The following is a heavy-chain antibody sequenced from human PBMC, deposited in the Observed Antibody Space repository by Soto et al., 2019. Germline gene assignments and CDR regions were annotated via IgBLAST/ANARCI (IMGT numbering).Heavy chain of an antibody. CDR3: ARDGLSHYYGSGSYSSDYGMDV. Sequence: PGGSLRLSCAASGFTFSSYGMHWVRQAPGKGLEWVAVISYDGSNKYYADSVKGRFTISRDNSKNTLYLQMNSLRAEDTAVYYCARDGLSHYYGSGSYSSDYGMDVWGQGTTVTVSS. CDR1: GFTFSSYG. V-gene: IGHV3-30*03. J-gene: IGHJ6*02. CDR2: ISYDGSNK. D-gene: IGHD3-10*01.